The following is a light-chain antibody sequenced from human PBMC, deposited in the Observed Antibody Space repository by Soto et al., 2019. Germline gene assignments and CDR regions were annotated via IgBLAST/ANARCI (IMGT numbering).Light chain of an antibody. J-gene: IGKJ2*01. CDR2: DAS. CDR3: QQRSNWPPYT. CDR1: QSVSSY. Sequence: EIVLTQSPATLSLSPGERATLSCRASQSVSSYLAWYQQKSGQAPRLLIYDASNRATGIPARFSGSGSGTDFTLTISSLEPEDSADYYCQQRSNWPPYTFGQGTKLEIK. V-gene: IGKV3-11*01.